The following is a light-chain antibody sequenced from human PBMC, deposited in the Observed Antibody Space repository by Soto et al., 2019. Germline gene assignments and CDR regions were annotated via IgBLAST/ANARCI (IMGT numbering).Light chain of an antibody. CDR3: CSYAGTYTWI. V-gene: IGLV2-11*01. CDR2: DVT. J-gene: IGLJ2*01. Sequence: QPVLTQPRSVSGSPGQSVTISCTGTSNNVGGYNYVSWYQQHPGKVPELIIYDVTKRPSGVPDRFSGSKSGNTASLTISGLQVEDEADYYCCSYAGTYTWIFGGGTKLTVL. CDR1: SNNVGGYNY.